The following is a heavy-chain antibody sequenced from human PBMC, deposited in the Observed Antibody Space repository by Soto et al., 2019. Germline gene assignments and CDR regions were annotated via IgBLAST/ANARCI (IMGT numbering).Heavy chain of an antibody. CDR2: INPNSGGT. J-gene: IGHJ6*02. D-gene: IGHD6-6*01. CDR3: AREEAARAYYYYGMDV. CDR1: GYTFPGYY. V-gene: IGHV1-2*02. Sequence: APVKGSCKGSGYTFPGYYIHWGRQGPGQGLEWMGWINPNSGGTNYAQKFQGRVTMTRDTSISTAYMELSRLRSDDTAVYYCAREEAARAYYYYGMDVWGQGTTVTV.